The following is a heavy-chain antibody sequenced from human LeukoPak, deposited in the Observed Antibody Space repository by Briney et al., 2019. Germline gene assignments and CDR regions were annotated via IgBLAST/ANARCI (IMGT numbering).Heavy chain of an antibody. V-gene: IGHV3-7*01. Sequence: RGSLRLSSAASGFTLSSYWMSWVRAAPGKGLEWVANIKQDGRETYSVDSVKGRFTISRDNAKNSLYLQMNSLRAEDTAVYYCARDRDYDFWSGTVVPYYFDYWGQGTLVTVSS. J-gene: IGHJ4*02. D-gene: IGHD3-3*01. CDR2: IKQDGRET. CDR3: ARDRDYDFWSGTVVPYYFDY. CDR1: GFTLSSYW.